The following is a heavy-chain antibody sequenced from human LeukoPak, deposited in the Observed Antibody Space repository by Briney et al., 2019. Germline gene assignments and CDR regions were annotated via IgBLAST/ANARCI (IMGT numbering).Heavy chain of an antibody. D-gene: IGHD6-13*01. CDR1: GGSISSSSYY. CDR3: ARVDSSSWHHLDY. Sequence: PSETLSLTCTVSGGSISSSSYYWGWIRQPPGKGLEWIGSIYYSGSTYYNPSLKSRVTISVDTSKNQFSLKLSSVTAADTAVYYCARVDSSSWHHLDYWGQGTLVTVSS. V-gene: IGHV4-39*07. J-gene: IGHJ4*02. CDR2: IYYSGST.